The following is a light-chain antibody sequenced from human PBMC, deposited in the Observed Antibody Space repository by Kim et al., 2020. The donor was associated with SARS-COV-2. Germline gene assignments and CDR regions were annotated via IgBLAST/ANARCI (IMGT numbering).Light chain of an antibody. CDR3: PQYCSSLYT. V-gene: IGKV3-20*01. CDR2: CAS. J-gene: IGKJ2*01. CDR1: QSVSSNY. Sequence: DIVLTQSPGTLSLSPGERATLSCRASQSVSSNYLAWYRQKPGQAPRLLIYCASSRPTGIPAKFSGSGSGTDFTLTISRLEPEDFAVYYCPQYCSSLYTCGQGTNLYI.